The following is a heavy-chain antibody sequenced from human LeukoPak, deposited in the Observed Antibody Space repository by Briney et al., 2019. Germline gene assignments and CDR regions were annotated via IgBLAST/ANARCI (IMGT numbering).Heavy chain of an antibody. Sequence: GGSLRLSCVASGFTISSNYMSWVRQAPGKGLEWVSILYSGGGTYYADSVKGRFTISRDNSKNTLYLQMNSLRAEDTAVYYCARPSSSWYYYYGMDVWGQGTTVTVSS. CDR3: ARPSSSWYYYYGMDV. D-gene: IGHD6-13*01. J-gene: IGHJ6*02. CDR2: LYSGGGT. V-gene: IGHV3-66*04. CDR1: GFTISSNY.